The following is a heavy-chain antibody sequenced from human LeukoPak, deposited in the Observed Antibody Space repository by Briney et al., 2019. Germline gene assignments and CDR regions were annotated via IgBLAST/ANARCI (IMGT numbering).Heavy chain of an antibody. CDR1: GGSISSSSYY. CDR3: ARDRGGYLDWFDP. D-gene: IGHD1-26*01. J-gene: IGHJ5*02. V-gene: IGHV4-39*02. CDR2: IYYSGST. Sequence: SETLSLTCTVSGGSISSSSYYWGWIRQPPGKGLEWIGSIYYSGSTYYNPSLKSRVTISVDTSRNQFSLKLSSVTAADTAVYYCARDRGGYLDWFDPWGQGTLVTVSS.